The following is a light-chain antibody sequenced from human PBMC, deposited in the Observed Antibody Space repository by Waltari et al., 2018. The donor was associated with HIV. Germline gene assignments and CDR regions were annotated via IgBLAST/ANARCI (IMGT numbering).Light chain of an antibody. Sequence: EIVMTQSPATLSVSPGERATLSCRASQSITNNLAWYQQRPGKPPLLVIYGSSARAPGIPARFSASGSGTEFTLTISSLQSEDSAIYYCQQYNNWPPYTFGQGTKLEIK. CDR1: QSITNN. V-gene: IGKV3-15*01. CDR3: QQYNNWPPYT. J-gene: IGKJ2*01. CDR2: GSS.